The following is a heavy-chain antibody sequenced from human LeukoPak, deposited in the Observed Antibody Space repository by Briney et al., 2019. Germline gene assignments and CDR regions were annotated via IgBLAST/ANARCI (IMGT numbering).Heavy chain of an antibody. V-gene: IGHV1-69*13. J-gene: IGHJ5*02. CDR2: IIPIFGTA. D-gene: IGHD2-2*01. Sequence: SVKVSCKASGSTFSSYAISWVRQAPGQGLEWMGGIIPIFGTANYAQKFQGRVTITADESTSTAYMELSSLRSENTAVYYCARGPPIHCSSTSCRTNWFDPWGQGTLVTVSS. CDR3: ARGPPIHCSSTSCRTNWFDP. CDR1: GSTFSSYA.